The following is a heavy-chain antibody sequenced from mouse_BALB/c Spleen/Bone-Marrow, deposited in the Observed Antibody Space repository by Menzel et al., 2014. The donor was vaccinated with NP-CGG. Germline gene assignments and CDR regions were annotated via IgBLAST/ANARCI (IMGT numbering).Heavy chain of an antibody. CDR3: TREVRRYAMDY. CDR1: GYTFTSYW. CDR2: IYPGSGST. Sequence: LQQSGSELVRPGASVKLSCKASGYTFTSYWMHWVKQRPGQGLEWIGNIYPGSGSTNYDEKFKSKATLTADTSSSTAYMQLSSLTSEDSAVYYCTREVRRYAMDYWGQGTLVTVSS. V-gene: IGHV1S22*01. D-gene: IGHD2-14*01. J-gene: IGHJ4*01.